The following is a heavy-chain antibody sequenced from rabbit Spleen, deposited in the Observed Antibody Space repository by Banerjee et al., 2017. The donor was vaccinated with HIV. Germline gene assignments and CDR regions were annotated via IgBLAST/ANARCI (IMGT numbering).Heavy chain of an antibody. V-gene: IGHV1S40*01. Sequence: QSLEESGGGLVKPGASLTLTCKASGFSLNSGYDMSWVRQAPGKGLEWIACIDTGSSGFTYFATWAKGRFTCSKTSSTTVTLQMTRLTAADTATYFCARDTSSSFSSYGMDLWGPGTLVTVS. D-gene: IGHD1-1*01. CDR3: ARDTSSSFSSYGMDL. J-gene: IGHJ6*01. CDR2: IDTGSSGFT. CDR1: GFSLNSGYD.